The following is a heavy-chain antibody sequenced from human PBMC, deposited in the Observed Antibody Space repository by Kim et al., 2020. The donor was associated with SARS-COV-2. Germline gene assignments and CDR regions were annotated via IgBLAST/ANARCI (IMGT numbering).Heavy chain of an antibody. CDR2: INHSGST. CDR3: ARLGAHCSGVHGDWDYYYYYYMDA. J-gene: IGHJ6*03. Sequence: SETLSLTCAVYGGSFSGYYWSWIRQPPGKGLEWIGEINHSGSTNYNPSLKSRVTISVDTSKNQFSLKLSSVTAADTAVYYCARLGAHCSGVHGDWDYYYYYYMDAWGKGTTVTVSS. V-gene: IGHV4-34*01. CDR1: GGSFSGYY. D-gene: IGHD2-15*01.